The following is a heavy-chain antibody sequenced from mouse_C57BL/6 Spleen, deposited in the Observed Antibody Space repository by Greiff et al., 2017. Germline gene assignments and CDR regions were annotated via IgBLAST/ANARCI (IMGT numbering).Heavy chain of an antibody. Sequence: EVKLVESGGGLVKPGGSLKLSCAASGFTFSSYAMSWVRQTPEKRLEWVATISDGGSYTYYPDNVKGRFTISRDNATNHLYLQLSHLKSEDTAMYYCARGLLRLYFDYWGQGTTLTVSS. CDR1: GFTFSSYA. D-gene: IGHD1-2*01. CDR3: ARGLLRLYFDY. V-gene: IGHV5-4*03. J-gene: IGHJ2*01. CDR2: ISDGGSYT.